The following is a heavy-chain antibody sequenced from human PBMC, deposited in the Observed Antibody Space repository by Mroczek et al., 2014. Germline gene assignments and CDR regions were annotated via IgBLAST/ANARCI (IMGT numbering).Heavy chain of an antibody. V-gene: IGHV4-31*03. Sequence: QVQLQQWGAGLVKPSQTLSLTCTVSGGSISSGGYYWSWIRQHPGKGLEWIGYIYYSGSTYYNPSLKSRVTISVDTSKNQFSLKLSSVTAADTAVYYCARDYYGSGSLYYFDYWGQGTLVTVSS. CDR3: ARDYYGSGSLYYFDY. D-gene: IGHD3-10*01. CDR1: GGSISSGGYY. CDR2: IYYSGST. J-gene: IGHJ4*02.